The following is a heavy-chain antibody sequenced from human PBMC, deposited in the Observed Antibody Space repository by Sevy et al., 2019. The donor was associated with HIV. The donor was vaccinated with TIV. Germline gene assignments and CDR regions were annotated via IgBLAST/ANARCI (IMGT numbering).Heavy chain of an antibody. D-gene: IGHD2-2*01. CDR1: GFTFSSYW. CDR2: INSDGSST. J-gene: IGHJ3*02. CDR3: ARAGSPPSAFDI. Sequence: GGSLRLSCAASGFTFSSYWMHWVRQAPGKGLMWVSRINSDGSSTSYADSVKGRFTISRDNAKNTLYLQMNSLRAEDTAVYYCARAGSPPSAFDIWGQGTMVTVSS. V-gene: IGHV3-74*01.